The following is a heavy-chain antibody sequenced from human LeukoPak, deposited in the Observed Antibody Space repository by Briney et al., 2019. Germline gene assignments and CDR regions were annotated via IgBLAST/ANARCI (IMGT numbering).Heavy chain of an antibody. D-gene: IGHD3-10*01. V-gene: IGHV3-30*02. Sequence: GGSLRLSCAASGFTFSNYGMHWVRQAPGKGLEWVAFIRHDGSNKYCADSVKGRFTIARDNSKDTLYLQMNSLRVEDTAVYSCARGHDMVRDNWFDPWGQGTLVTVSS. J-gene: IGHJ5*02. CDR2: IRHDGSNK. CDR1: GFTFSNYG. CDR3: ARGHDMVRDNWFDP.